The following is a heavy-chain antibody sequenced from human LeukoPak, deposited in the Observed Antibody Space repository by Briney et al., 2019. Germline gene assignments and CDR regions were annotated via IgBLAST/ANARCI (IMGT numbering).Heavy chain of an antibody. D-gene: IGHD3-10*01. Sequence: GASVKVSCKASGYTFNTYGISWVRQAPGQGLQWMGWISAYNGNTNYAQNLQGRVTMTTDTSTSTAYMELRSLTSDDTAVYYCARDPEINMVRGTDYWGQGTLVTVSS. CDR1: GYTFNTYG. J-gene: IGHJ4*02. CDR2: ISAYNGNT. CDR3: ARDPEINMVRGTDY. V-gene: IGHV1-18*01.